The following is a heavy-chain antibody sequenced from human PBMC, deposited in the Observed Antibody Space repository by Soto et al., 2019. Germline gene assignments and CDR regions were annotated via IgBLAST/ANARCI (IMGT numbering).Heavy chain of an antibody. CDR3: ERGYDFWSGSYAY. CDR1: GGTFSSYA. Sequence: QVQLVQSGAEVKKPGSSVKVSCKASGGTFSSYAISWVRQANGQGLEWMGGIIPIFGTANYAQKFRGRVTITAYESTSTAYMELSSLRSEDTAAYYCERGYDFWSGSYAYWCQGTLVTVSS. J-gene: IGHJ4*02. D-gene: IGHD3-3*01. V-gene: IGHV1-69*01. CDR2: IIPIFGTA.